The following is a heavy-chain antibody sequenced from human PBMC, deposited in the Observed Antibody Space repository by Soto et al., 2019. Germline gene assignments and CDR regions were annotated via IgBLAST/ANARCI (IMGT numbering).Heavy chain of an antibody. D-gene: IGHD5-18*01. Sequence: QVQLQQWGAGLLKPSETLSPTCAVYGGSFSGYYWSWIRQPPGKGLEWIGEINHSGSTNYNPSLKSRVTISVDTSKNQFSLKLSSVTAADTAVYYCARRGLYSYGYGWFDPWGQGTLVTVSS. J-gene: IGHJ5*02. CDR2: INHSGST. CDR3: ARRGLYSYGYGWFDP. V-gene: IGHV4-34*01. CDR1: GGSFSGYY.